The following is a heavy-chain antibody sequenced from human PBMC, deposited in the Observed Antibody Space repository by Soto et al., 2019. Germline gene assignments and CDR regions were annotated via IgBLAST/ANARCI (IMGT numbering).Heavy chain of an antibody. V-gene: IGHV3-7*03. D-gene: IGHD3-16*01. CDR1: GFTFSNYW. CDR3: WGAGPGG. J-gene: IGHJ4*02. Sequence: GGSLRLSCAASGFTFSNYWMNWFRQAPGKGLEWVANIKRDGSEKYYVDSVKGRFTISRDNAKNSLSLQMNSLRAEDTAVYYCWGAGPGGWGQGTLVTVSS. CDR2: IKRDGSEK.